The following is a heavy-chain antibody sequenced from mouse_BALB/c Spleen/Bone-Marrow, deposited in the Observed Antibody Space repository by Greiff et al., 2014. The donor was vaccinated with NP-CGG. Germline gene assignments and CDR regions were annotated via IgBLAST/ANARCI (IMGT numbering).Heavy chain of an antibody. Sequence: VQLQQSGAELVRPGSSVKISCKASGYVFSTYWMNWVKQRPGQGLEWIGQIYPGDGDTNYNGKFKGTATLTADKSSSTAYMQLSSLTSEDSAAYFCARSGYGSSYDYWGQGTTLTVSS. CDR2: IYPGDGDT. J-gene: IGHJ2*01. CDR1: GYVFSTYW. V-gene: IGHV1-80*01. CDR3: ARSGYGSSYDY. D-gene: IGHD1-1*01.